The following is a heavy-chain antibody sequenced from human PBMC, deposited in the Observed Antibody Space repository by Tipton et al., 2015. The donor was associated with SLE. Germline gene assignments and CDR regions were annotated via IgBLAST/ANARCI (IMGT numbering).Heavy chain of an antibody. J-gene: IGHJ3*02. V-gene: IGHV4-34*01. CDR2: INHSGST. CDR3: ARRGAGYSSSWTDAFDI. CDR1: GGSFSGYY. Sequence: TLSLTYAVYGGSFSGYYWSWIRQPPGKGLEWIGEINHSGSTNYNPSLKSRVTISVDTSKNQFSLKLSSVTAADTAVYYCARRGAGYSSSWTDAFDIWGQGTMVTVSS. D-gene: IGHD6-13*01.